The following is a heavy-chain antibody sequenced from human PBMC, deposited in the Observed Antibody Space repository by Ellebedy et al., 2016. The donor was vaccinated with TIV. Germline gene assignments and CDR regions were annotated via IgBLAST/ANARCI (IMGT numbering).Heavy chain of an antibody. CDR2: MNPNNGHT. D-gene: IGHD2-8*01. CDR1: GGTFSSYA. Sequence: ASVKVSXXASGGTFSSYAINWVRQATGQGLEWMGWMNPNNGHTGYAQKFQGRVTMTRDTSISTAYMELSRLRSDDTAVYYCARSARTSGLMVYATAGYWGQGTLVTVSS. V-gene: IGHV1-8*02. J-gene: IGHJ4*02. CDR3: ARSARTSGLMVYATAGY.